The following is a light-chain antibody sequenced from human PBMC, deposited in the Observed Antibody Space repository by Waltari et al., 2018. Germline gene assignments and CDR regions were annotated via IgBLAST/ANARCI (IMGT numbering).Light chain of an antibody. Sequence: QSALTQPASVSGSPGQSVTISCTGTSSDVGNSNSVSWYQAHPGQGPKVIIYDVSDRPSEFSARLSGSKAGNTASLTISGLQAEDEADYYCSSESSEKVVVFGGGTKVTVL. CDR3: SSESSEKVVV. J-gene: IGLJ3*02. CDR1: SSDVGNSNS. V-gene: IGLV2-14*03. CDR2: DVS.